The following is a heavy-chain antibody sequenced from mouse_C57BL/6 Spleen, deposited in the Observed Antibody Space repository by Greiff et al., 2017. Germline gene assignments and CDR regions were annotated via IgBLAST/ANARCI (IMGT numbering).Heavy chain of an antibody. Sequence: DVKLVESGGGLVKPGGSLKLSCAASGFTFSSYAMSWVRQTPEKRLEWVATISDGGSYTYYPDNVKGRFTISRDNAKNNLYLQMSHLKSEDTAMYYCARDYYYGSSYRYFDVWGTGTTVTVSS. J-gene: IGHJ1*03. CDR1: GFTFSSYA. V-gene: IGHV5-4*01. CDR2: ISDGGSYT. CDR3: ARDYYYGSSYRYFDV. D-gene: IGHD1-1*01.